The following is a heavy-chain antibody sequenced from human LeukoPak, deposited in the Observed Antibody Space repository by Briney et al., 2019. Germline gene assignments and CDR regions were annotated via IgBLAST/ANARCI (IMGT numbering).Heavy chain of an antibody. CDR1: GYTFTSYD. D-gene: IGHD3-16*01. J-gene: IGHJ3*02. CDR2: MNPNSGNT. CDR3: ASGYVGVDAFDI. V-gene: IGHV1-8*01. Sequence: ASVEVSCKASGYTFTSYDINWVRQATGQGLEWMGWMNPNSGNTGYAQKFQGRVTMTRNTSISTAYMELSSLRSEDTAVYYCASGYVGVDAFDIWGQGTMVTVSS.